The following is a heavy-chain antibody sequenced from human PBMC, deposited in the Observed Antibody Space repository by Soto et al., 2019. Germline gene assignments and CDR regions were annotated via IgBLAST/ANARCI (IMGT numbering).Heavy chain of an antibody. CDR1: SGSVSNDNW. D-gene: IGHD3-16*01. Sequence: ASETLSLTCGVSSGSVSNDNWWSWVRQSPGKGLEWIGEVHYYGGTNYNPSLESRVTISVDTSRNKFSLRSNSATAADTAIYYCTKNSAYALDYWGQGTLVTVSS. CDR3: TKNSAYALDY. V-gene: IGHV4-4*02. J-gene: IGHJ1*01. CDR2: VHYYGGT.